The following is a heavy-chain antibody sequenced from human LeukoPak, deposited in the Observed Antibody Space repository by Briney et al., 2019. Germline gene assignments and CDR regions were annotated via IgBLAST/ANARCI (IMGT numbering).Heavy chain of an antibody. CDR1: GFTFSSYA. D-gene: IGHD1-26*01. V-gene: IGHV3-30*04. J-gene: IGHJ4*02. Sequence: GGSLRLSCAASGFTFSSYAMHWVRQAPGKGLEWVAIISYDGSHKYYADSVKGRFTISRDNSKNTLYLQMNSLRPEDTAVYYCARGWQLLYFDYWGQGTLVTVSS. CDR2: ISYDGSHK. CDR3: ARGWQLLYFDY.